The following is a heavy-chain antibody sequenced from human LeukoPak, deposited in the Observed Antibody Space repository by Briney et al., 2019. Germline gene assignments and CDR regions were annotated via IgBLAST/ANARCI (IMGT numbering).Heavy chain of an antibody. V-gene: IGHV1-46*01. Sequence: GASVKVSCKASGYTFTSYYMHWVRQAPGQGLEWMGIINPSGGSTSYAQKFQGRVTMTRNTSISTAYMELSSLRSEDTAVYYCARVRAQQLGWFDPWAREPWSPSPQ. J-gene: IGHJ5*02. CDR2: INPSGGST. CDR1: GYTFTSYY. CDR3: ARVRAQQLGWFDP. D-gene: IGHD6-13*01.